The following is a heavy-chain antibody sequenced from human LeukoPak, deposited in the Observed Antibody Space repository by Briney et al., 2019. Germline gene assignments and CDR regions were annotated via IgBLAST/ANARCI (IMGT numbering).Heavy chain of an antibody. D-gene: IGHD3-10*01. J-gene: IGHJ4*02. Sequence: PGGSLRLSCAASGFTFSSYEMNWVRQAPGKGLEWVSYIGSSGSTIYYADSVKGRFTISRDNAKNSLYLQMNSLRAEDTAVYYCARDGTLLWFGELSDFDYWGQGTLVTVSS. CDR2: IGSSGSTI. V-gene: IGHV3-48*03. CDR3: ARDGTLLWFGELSDFDY. CDR1: GFTFSSYE.